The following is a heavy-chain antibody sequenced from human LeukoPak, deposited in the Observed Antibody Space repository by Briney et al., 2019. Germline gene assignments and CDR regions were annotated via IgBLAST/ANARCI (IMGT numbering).Heavy chain of an antibody. D-gene: IGHD5-24*01. Sequence: PSETLSLTCLVSGASISGHYWSWLRQPPGKGLEWIGYICHSGATRYTSSLKSRVTMSLDTSKNNFSLKLSAVTAADTAVYYCARGNGMATFPWDSWGQGTLVTVSS. J-gene: IGHJ4*02. V-gene: IGHV4-59*11. CDR3: ARGNGMATFPWDS. CDR2: ICHSGAT. CDR1: GASISGHY.